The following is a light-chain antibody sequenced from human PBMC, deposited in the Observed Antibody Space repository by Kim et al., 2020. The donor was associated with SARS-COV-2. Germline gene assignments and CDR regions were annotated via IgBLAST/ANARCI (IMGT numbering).Light chain of an antibody. CDR2: GTS. CDR3: QQYNNWPPWT. V-gene: IGKV3-15*01. Sequence: SPGERATLSCRASQSVGSDLAWYQQKPGQAPRLLIYGTSTRATGIAARFSGSGSGTEFTLTISSLQSEDFAIYYCQQYNNWPPWTFGQGTKVEIK. J-gene: IGKJ1*01. CDR1: QSVGSD.